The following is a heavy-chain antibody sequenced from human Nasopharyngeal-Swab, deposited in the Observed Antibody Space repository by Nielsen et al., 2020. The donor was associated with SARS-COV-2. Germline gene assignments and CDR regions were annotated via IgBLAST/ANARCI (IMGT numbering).Heavy chain of an antibody. CDR2: IGTAGDT. D-gene: IGHD3-22*01. CDR3: ARGYDSSGYLRPIDAFNI. J-gene: IGHJ3*02. CDR1: GFTFSSYD. V-gene: IGHV3-13*04. Sequence: GESLKISCAASGFTFSSYDMHWVRQAPGKGLEWVSAIGTAGDTYYPGSVKGRFTISRENAKNSLYLQMNSLRAGDTAVYYCARGYDSSGYLRPIDAFNIWGRGTMVAVS.